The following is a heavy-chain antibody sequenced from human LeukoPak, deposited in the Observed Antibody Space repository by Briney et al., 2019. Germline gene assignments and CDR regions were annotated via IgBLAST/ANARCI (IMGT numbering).Heavy chain of an antibody. CDR3: ARDRGRDGYIGWFDP. V-gene: IGHV4-59*01. J-gene: IGHJ5*02. Sequence: SETLSLTCTVYGGSISSYYWSWIRQPPGKGLEWIGYIYYSGSTNYNPPLKSRVTISVDTSKNQFSLKLSSVTPADTAVYYCARDRGRDGYIGWFDPWGQGTLVTVSS. CDR2: IYYSGST. D-gene: IGHD5-24*01. CDR1: GGSISSYY.